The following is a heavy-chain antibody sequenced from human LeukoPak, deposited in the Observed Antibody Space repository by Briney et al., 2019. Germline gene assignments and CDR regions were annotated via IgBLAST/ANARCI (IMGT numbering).Heavy chain of an antibody. V-gene: IGHV1-3*01. D-gene: IGHD3-10*01. J-gene: IGHJ4*02. Sequence: GASVKVSCKASGYTFTNYAMHWLRQAPGQRLEWMGWIHAGNGNTKYSQKFQGRVTMTTDTSTSTAYMELRSLRSDDTAVYYCARVYEGYYGSGNHGRPFDYWGQGTLVTVSS. CDR2: IHAGNGNT. CDR3: ARVYEGYYGSGNHGRPFDY. CDR1: GYTFTNYA.